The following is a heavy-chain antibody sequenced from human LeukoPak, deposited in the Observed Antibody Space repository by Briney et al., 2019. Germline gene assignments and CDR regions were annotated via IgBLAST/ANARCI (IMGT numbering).Heavy chain of an antibody. CDR3: AKWFGSWPPLVDY. Sequence: PGGSLRLSCAASGFTFSSSAMSWVRQVPGKGLEWVSGISASGGSTYYADSVKGRFTISRDNSKNTLYLQMNSLRAEDTAVYYCAKWFGSWPPLVDYWGQGTLVTVSS. CDR2: ISASGGST. V-gene: IGHV3-23*01. J-gene: IGHJ4*02. D-gene: IGHD3-10*01. CDR1: GFTFSSSA.